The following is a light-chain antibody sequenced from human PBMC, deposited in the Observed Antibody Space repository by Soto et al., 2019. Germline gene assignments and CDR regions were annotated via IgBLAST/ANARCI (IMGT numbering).Light chain of an antibody. J-gene: IGKJ1*01. CDR3: QRYSSVPWT. V-gene: IGKV1-27*01. CDR1: HDIDNF. CDR2: AAS. Sequence: DIRMTQSPPSLSAFVGDKVTITCRASHDIDNFLAWYHQKPGEVPKLLIYAASTLESVATSRFSGSGAVTVFTLTISIFQPEDVGFYYCQRYSSVPWTFGQGTKGEVK.